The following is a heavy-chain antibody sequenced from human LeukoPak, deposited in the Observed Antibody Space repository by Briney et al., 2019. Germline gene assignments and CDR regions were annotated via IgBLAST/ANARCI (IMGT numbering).Heavy chain of an antibody. CDR3: ARQKREGSGSYYRFLAFDI. V-gene: IGHV5-10-1*01. CDR2: IDPSDSYT. D-gene: IGHD3-10*01. Sequence: GESLRISCKGSGYSFTSYWISWVRQMPGKGLEWMGRIDPSDSYTNYSPSLQGHVTISADKSISTAYLQWSSLKASDTAMYYCARQKREGSGSYYRFLAFDIWGQGTMVTVSS. CDR1: GYSFTSYW. J-gene: IGHJ3*02.